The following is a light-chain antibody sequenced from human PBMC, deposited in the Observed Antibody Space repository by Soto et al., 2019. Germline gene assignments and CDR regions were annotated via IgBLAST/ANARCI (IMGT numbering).Light chain of an antibody. CDR1: SSNIGAGYD. CDR2: ANS. Sequence: QSVLTQPPSMSGAPGQRVTISCTGGSSNIGAGYDVHWYQQLPGTAPKLLIYANSTRPSGVPDRFSGSKSGTSASLAITGLLAEDEADYFCQSYDSGLSGYVVFGGGTKLTVL. J-gene: IGLJ2*01. V-gene: IGLV1-40*01. CDR3: QSYDSGLSGYVV.